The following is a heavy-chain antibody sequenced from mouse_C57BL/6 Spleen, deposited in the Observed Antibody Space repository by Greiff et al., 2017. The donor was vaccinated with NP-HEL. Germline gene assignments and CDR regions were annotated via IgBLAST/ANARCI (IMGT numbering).Heavy chain of an antibody. CDR1: GFNIKDDY. CDR2: IDPENGDT. D-gene: IGHD3-1*01. V-gene: IGHV14-4*01. J-gene: IGHJ2*01. CDR3: TTRGLRFDY. Sequence: EVQLQQSGAELVRPGASVKLSCTASGFNIKDDYMHWVKQRPEQGLEWIGWIDPENGDTEYASKFQGKATITADTSSNTAYLQLSSLTSEDTAVEYGTTRGLRFDYLGQGTTLTVSS.